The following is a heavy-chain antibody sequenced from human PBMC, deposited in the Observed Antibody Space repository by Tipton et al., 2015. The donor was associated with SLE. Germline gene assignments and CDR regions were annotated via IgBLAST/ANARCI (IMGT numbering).Heavy chain of an antibody. V-gene: IGHV4-38-2*02. Sequence: TLSLTCTVSLYSIGSGFYWDWVRQAPGKGLEWVATMHHNGSTYYNPSLRSRVAVSMDTSRNQFSLRLKSVTAADTAVYFCVEYPISPVPFRHWGLGTLVTMSS. D-gene: IGHD6-6*01. CDR3: VEYPISPVPFRH. J-gene: IGHJ1*01. CDR1: LYSIGSGFY. CDR2: MHHNGST.